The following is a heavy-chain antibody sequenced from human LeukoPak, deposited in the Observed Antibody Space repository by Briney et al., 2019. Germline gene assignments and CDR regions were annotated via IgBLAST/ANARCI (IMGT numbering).Heavy chain of an antibody. CDR1: GGAFSGYF. J-gene: IGHJ5*01. Sequence: SETLSLTCAVYGGAFSGYFCTWIRQPPGKGLEWIGEINHSGSTNCNPSLKSRVTISVDTSKNQFSLNLTSVTAADTATYYCARGSALTMGIDPWGQGTLVTVSS. D-gene: IGHD3-10*01. CDR2: INHSGST. CDR3: ARGSALTMGIDP. V-gene: IGHV4-34*01.